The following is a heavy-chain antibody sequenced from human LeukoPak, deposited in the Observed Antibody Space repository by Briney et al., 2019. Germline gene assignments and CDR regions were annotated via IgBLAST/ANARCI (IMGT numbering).Heavy chain of an antibody. V-gene: IGHV6-1*01. CDR1: GDSVSSNSAA. CDR2: THYRSKWYT. J-gene: IGHJ4*02. D-gene: IGHD5-18*01. Sequence: SQTLSLTCTISGDSVSSNSAAWNWIRQSPSRGLEWLGRTHYRSKWYTDYALSVKSRITINPDTSKNQFSLQLNSVTPEDTAVYYCARGYGYYFDYWGQGTLVTVSP. CDR3: ARGYGYYFDY.